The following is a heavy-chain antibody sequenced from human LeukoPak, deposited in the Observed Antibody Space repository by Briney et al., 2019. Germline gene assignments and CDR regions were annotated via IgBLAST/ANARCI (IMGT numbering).Heavy chain of an antibody. V-gene: IGHV3-53*01. Sequence: GGSLRLSCAASGLNVSTNNMNWVRQAPGKGLEWVSVIYRGGSTLNANSVKGRFTISRDSSRNTLFLQMNSLRAEDTAVYYCARGYSSADYWGQGSLVTVSS. CDR2: IYRGGST. J-gene: IGHJ4*02. CDR3: ARGYSSADY. D-gene: IGHD5-18*01. CDR1: GLNVSTNN.